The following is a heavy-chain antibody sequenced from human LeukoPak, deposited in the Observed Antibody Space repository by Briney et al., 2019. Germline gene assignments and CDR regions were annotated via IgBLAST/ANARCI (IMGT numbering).Heavy chain of an antibody. CDR2: IKQDGSEK. CDR1: GFTFSSYW. D-gene: IGHD6-13*01. Sequence: GGSLRLSCAASGFTFSSYWMSWVRQAPGKGLEWVANIKQDGSEKYYVDSVKGRFTISRDNAKNSLYLQMNSLRAEDTAVYYCTTEGGYVAAAGGPMDVWGQGTTVTVSS. CDR3: TTEGGYVAAAGGPMDV. J-gene: IGHJ6*02. V-gene: IGHV3-7*01.